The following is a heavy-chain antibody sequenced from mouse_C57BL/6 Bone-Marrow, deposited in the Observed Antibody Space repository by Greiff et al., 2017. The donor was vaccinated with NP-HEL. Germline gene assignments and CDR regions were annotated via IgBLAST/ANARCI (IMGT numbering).Heavy chain of an antibody. J-gene: IGHJ1*03. V-gene: IGHV1-85*01. CDR3: ARHGYYWYFDV. D-gene: IGHD2-2*01. CDR2: IYPRDGST. Sequence: QVHVKQSGPELVKPGASVKLSCKASGYTFTSYDINWVKQRPGQGLEWIGWIYPRDGSTKYNEKFKGKATLTVDTSSSTAYMELHSLTSEDSAVYFCARHGYYWYFDVWGTGTTVTVSS. CDR1: GYTFTSYD.